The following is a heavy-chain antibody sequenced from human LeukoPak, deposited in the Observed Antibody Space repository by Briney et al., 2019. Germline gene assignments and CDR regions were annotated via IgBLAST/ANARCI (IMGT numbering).Heavy chain of an antibody. CDR2: IIPIFGTA. D-gene: IGHD5-18*01. Sequence: ASVKVSCKASGGTFISYAISWVRQAPGQGLEWMGGIIPIFGTANYAQKFQGRVTITADESTSTAYMELSSLRSEDTAVYYCARDHHSYGYMNAFDIWGQGTMVTVSS. CDR3: ARDHHSYGYMNAFDI. V-gene: IGHV1-69*13. J-gene: IGHJ3*02. CDR1: GGTFISYA.